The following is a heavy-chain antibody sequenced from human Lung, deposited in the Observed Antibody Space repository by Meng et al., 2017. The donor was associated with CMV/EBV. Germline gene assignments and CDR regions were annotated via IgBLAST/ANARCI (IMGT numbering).Heavy chain of an antibody. V-gene: IGHV4-4*02. D-gene: IGHD6-19*01. CDR3: ASFPPPGKQWLVTDY. J-gene: IGHJ4*02. Sequence: VQLQGAGPGLVKPSGTLSLTCAVSGGSISSSNWWSWVRQPPGKGLEWIGEIYHSGGTNYNPSLKSRVTISVDKSKNQFSLKLSSVTAADTAVYYCASFPPPGKQWLVTDYWGQGTLVTVSS. CDR1: GGSISSSNW. CDR2: IYHSGGT.